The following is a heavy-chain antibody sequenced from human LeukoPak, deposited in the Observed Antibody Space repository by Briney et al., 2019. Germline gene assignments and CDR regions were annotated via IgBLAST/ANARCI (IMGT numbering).Heavy chain of an antibody. CDR1: GFTFSSYG. D-gene: IGHD4-11*01. CDR3: ARRQSVTTAEFDY. V-gene: IGHV3-74*01. CDR2: INSGGTVT. J-gene: IGHJ4*02. Sequence: GGSLRLSCAASGFTFSSYGMHWVRQAPGKGLVWVSRINSGGTVTNYADSVKGRLTISRDNAKNTLYLQMNSLRAEDTAVYYCARRQSVTTAEFDYWGQGTLVTVSS.